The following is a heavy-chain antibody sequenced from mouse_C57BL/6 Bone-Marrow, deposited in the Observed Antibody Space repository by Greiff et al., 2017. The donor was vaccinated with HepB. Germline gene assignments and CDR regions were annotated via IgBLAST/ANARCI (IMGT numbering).Heavy chain of an antibody. CDR3: ARDANWDVGGYYAMDY. J-gene: IGHJ4*01. V-gene: IGHV5-4*01. D-gene: IGHD4-1*01. Sequence: EVKLMESGGGLVKPGGSLKLSCAASGFTFSSYAMSWVRQTPEKRLEWVATISDGGSYTYYPDNVKGRFTISRDNAKNNLYLQMSHLKSEGTAMYYCARDANWDVGGYYAMDYWGQGTSVTVSS. CDR2: ISDGGSYT. CDR1: GFTFSSYA.